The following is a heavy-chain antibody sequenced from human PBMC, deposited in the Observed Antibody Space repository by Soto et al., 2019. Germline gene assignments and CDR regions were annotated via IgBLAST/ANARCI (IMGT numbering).Heavy chain of an antibody. CDR1: GGSISSGGYY. Sequence: SETLSLTCTVSGGSISSGGYYWSWIRQHPGKGLEWIGYIYYSGSTYYNPSLKSRVTISVDTSKNQFSLKLSSVTAADTAVYYCARAIRAKGPRATNWFDPWGQGTLVTVSS. J-gene: IGHJ5*02. CDR3: ARAIRAKGPRATNWFDP. V-gene: IGHV4-31*03. CDR2: IYYSGST.